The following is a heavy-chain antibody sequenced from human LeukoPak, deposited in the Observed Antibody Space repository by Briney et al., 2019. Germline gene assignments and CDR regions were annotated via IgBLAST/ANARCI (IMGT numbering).Heavy chain of an antibody. V-gene: IGHV3-33*06. Sequence: PGGSLRLSCAASGFTFSSYGMHWVRQAPGKGLEWVAVIWYDGNYKYYADSVKGRFTISRDNSKNTLYLQMNSLRAEDTAVYYCAKDHGGYYSEYFDYWGQGTLVTVSS. CDR1: GFTFSSYG. D-gene: IGHD3-22*01. CDR3: AKDHGGYYSEYFDY. CDR2: IWYDGNYK. J-gene: IGHJ4*02.